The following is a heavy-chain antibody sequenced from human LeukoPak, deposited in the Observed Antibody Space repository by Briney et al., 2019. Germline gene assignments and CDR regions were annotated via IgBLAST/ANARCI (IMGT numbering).Heavy chain of an antibody. CDR1: GGTISGNY. Sequence: KASETLSLTCAVSGGTISGNYWNWIRHTAGKGLEWVGRIYSSGSTIYNTSLKRGVTISVDTSKNQFSLNMSPVTAADTAVYYCARRGVEDTTTTWENFFNYWGQGTLVTVYS. D-gene: IGHD3-10*01. J-gene: IGHJ4*02. V-gene: IGHV4-59*10. CDR2: IYSSGST. CDR3: ARRGVEDTTTTWENFFNY.